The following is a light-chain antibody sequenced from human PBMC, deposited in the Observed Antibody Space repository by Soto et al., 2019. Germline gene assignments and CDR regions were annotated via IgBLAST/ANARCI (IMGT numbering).Light chain of an antibody. CDR2: VAS. V-gene: IGKV3-15*01. J-gene: IGKJ1*01. CDR1: QSVSSN. CDR3: QQYNNWLPWT. Sequence: TQSLGAVSLSPGERATXSCRASQSVSSNLAWYQQKPVQAPMLLIYVASTRATRIPSIFSCGWSGPEFNLTISSMRAEDYAVCYCQQYNNWLPWTFYQGTKVDIK.